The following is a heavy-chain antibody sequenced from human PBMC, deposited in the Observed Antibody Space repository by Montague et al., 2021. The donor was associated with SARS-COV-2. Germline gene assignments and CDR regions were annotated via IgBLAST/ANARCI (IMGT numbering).Heavy chain of an antibody. Sequence: SETLSLTCTVSGGLSNTDPSNSDFWSWIRQTPGKELEWIGWIHYNGYTNYNPSLKSRVTISIDTSKRYFSLRLNFLTATDTAVYYCARGHIFGPGGSGFEHWGQGTLVTVAS. D-gene: IGHD3-3*01. CDR1: GGLSNTDPSNSDF. CDR2: IHYNGYT. CDR3: ARGHIFGPGGSGFEH. J-gene: IGHJ4*02. V-gene: IGHV4-61*03.